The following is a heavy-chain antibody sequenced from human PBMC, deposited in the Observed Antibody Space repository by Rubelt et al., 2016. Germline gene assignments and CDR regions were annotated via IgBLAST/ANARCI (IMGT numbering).Heavy chain of an antibody. V-gene: IGHV4-34*01. CDR1: GESFSGHF. CDR2: ISHRGST. Sequence: QVQLQQWGAGLLKPSETLSLTCAVYGESFSGHFWSWIRQPPGKGLEWIGEISHRGSTSYNPSLKSRVTFSVDSSKNQFSLKLSSVTAADTAVYYCARGPGLLDYWDQGTLVTVSS. J-gene: IGHJ4*02. CDR3: ARGPGLLDY. D-gene: IGHD7-27*01.